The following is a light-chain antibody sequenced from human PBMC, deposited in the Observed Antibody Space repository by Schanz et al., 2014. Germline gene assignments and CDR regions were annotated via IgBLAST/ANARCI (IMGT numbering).Light chain of an antibody. CDR1: QDISNY. CDR3: QQGYSTPT. J-gene: IGKJ2*01. CDR2: DAS. V-gene: IGKV1-39*01. Sequence: DIQMTQSPSSLSASVGDRVTITCQASQDISNYLNWYQQKPGKAPKLLIYDASNLETGVPSRFSGSGSGTDFTLTISSLQAEDFATYYCQQGYSTPTFGQGTKLEIK.